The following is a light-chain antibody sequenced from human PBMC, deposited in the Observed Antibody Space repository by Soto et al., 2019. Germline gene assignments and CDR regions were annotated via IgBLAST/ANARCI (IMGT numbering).Light chain of an antibody. CDR2: DAS. Sequence: DIQMTQSPSTLSASVGDRVTITCRATQNIYGWLAWYQQKSGKAPKLLIYDASSLESGVPSRFSGSGFGTEFTVTISSLQPDDFANYYCQQYNSYPWTFGQGTKVEVK. J-gene: IGKJ1*01. V-gene: IGKV1-5*01. CDR1: QNIYGW. CDR3: QQYNSYPWT.